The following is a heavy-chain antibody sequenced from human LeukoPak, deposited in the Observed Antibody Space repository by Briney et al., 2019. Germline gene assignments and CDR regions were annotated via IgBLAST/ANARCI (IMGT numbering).Heavy chain of an antibody. D-gene: IGHD1-1*01. Sequence: GGSLRLSCAASGFAFGDFAMNWVRQAPGQGLKWVGFIKTKVYGGTTEYAASVKGRFTISRDDSKAIAYLQMNSLKTEDTAVYYCTRDHRDDWNPGCYFDYWGQGALVTVSS. CDR2: IKTKVYGGTT. CDR1: GFAFGDFA. J-gene: IGHJ4*02. CDR3: TRDHRDDWNPGCYFDY. V-gene: IGHV3-49*04.